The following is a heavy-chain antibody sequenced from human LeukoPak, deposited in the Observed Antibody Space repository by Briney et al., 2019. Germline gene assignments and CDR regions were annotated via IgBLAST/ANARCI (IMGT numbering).Heavy chain of an antibody. V-gene: IGHV3-23*01. D-gene: IGHD2/OR15-2a*01. CDR1: GFTVRNYA. CDR2: ISGSGGTT. J-gene: IGHJ4*02. Sequence: GGSLRLSCTASGFTVRNYAMTWVRQAPGKGLEWVSTISGSGGTTYYADSVKGRLSISRDNSKNTLSLQMNSLRAEDTAVYYCAKPSSIVIVPTALQRSLDYWGQGALVTVSS. CDR3: AKPSSIVIVPTALQRSLDY.